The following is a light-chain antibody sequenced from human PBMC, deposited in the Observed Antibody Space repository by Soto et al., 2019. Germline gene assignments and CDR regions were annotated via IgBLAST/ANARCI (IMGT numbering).Light chain of an antibody. V-gene: IGLV4-69*01. CDR2: LNNDGSH. Sequence: QLVLTQPPSVSASLGASVKLTCTLSSGHSSYAIAWHQKQAEKGPRYLMDLNNDGSHTQGGGIPDRFSGSSSGAERYLIISSLQSEDEADYYCQTWGTGFQVFGGGTKLTVL. J-gene: IGLJ2*01. CDR3: QTWGTGFQV. CDR1: SGHSSYA.